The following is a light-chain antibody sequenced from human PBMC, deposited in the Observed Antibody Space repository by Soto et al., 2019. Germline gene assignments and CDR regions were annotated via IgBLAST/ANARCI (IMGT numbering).Light chain of an antibody. Sequence: DIRMTQSPSTLSASVGDRVTITCRASQSISGWLAWYQQKPGKAPKLLIYDVPSLESGVPSRFSGSGSGTEFTLAISSLQPDDFATYYCQQYNSYPWTFGQGTKVEIK. CDR2: DVP. CDR3: QQYNSYPWT. CDR1: QSISGW. J-gene: IGKJ1*01. V-gene: IGKV1-5*01.